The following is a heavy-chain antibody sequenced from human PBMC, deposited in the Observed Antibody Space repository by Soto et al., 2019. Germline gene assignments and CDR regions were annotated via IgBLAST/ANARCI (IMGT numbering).Heavy chain of an antibody. CDR1: GYSFSNFY. V-gene: IGHV1-46*01. CDR3: ARYFSGYEDGMDV. CDR2: INPSGGST. J-gene: IGHJ6*02. D-gene: IGHD5-12*01. Sequence: ASVKVSCKPSGYSFSNFYVHWVRQAPGQGLEWMGIINPSGGSTSYAQKFQGRVTMTRDTSTSTVYMELSSLRSEDTAVYYCARYFSGYEDGMDVWGQGTTVTVSS.